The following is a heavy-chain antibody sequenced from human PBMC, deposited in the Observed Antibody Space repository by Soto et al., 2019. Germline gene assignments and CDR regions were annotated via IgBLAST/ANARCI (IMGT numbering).Heavy chain of an antibody. D-gene: IGHD6-19*01. J-gene: IGHJ4*02. CDR1: GFTFSSYS. CDR3: ARGSDWYAFSSFDY. CDR2: ISSRSSYI. V-gene: IGHV3-21*01. Sequence: EVQLVESGGGLVKPGGSLRLSCGASGFTFSSYSMNWVRQAPGKGLEWVSSISSRSSYIYYADSVKGRFTISRDNAKNSLYLQMNSLRAEDTAVYYCARGSDWYAFSSFDYWGQGTLVTVSS.